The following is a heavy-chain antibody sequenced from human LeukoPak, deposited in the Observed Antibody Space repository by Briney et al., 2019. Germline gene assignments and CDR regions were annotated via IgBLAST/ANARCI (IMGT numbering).Heavy chain of an antibody. V-gene: IGHV3-30*18. CDR3: AKESLEYYYGSGSYPDY. CDR2: ISYDGSNK. CDR1: GFTFGSYG. J-gene: IGHJ4*02. Sequence: PGGSLRLSCAASGFTFGSYGMHWVRQAPGKGLEWVAVISYDGSNKYYADSVKGRFTISRDNSKNTLYPQMNSLRVEDTAVYYCAKESLEYYYGSGSYPDYWGQGTLVTVSS. D-gene: IGHD3-10*01.